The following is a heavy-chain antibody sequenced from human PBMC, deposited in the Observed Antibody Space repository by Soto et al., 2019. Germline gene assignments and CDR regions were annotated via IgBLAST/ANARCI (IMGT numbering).Heavy chain of an antibody. Sequence: SETLSLTCTVSGGSISSGGYYWSWIRQHPGKGLEWIGYIYYSGSTYYNPSLKSRVTISVDTSKNQFSLKLSSVTAADTAVYYCAREQYCSGGSCEIRAYYYYYYMDVWGKGTTVNVS. CDR3: AREQYCSGGSCEIRAYYYYYYMDV. J-gene: IGHJ6*03. CDR2: IYYSGST. V-gene: IGHV4-31*03. D-gene: IGHD2-15*01. CDR1: GGSISSGGYY.